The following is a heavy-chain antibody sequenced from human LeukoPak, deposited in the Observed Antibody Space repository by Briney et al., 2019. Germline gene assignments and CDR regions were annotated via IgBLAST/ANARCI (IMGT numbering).Heavy chain of an antibody. CDR2: ISYDGSNK. V-gene: IGHV3-30*18. CDR1: RFTFSSYG. CDR3: AKESGSSDY. Sequence: GGSLRLSCAASRFTFSSYGMHWVRQAPGKGLEWVAVISYDGSNKYYADSVKGRFTISRDNSKNTLYLQMNSLRAEDTAVYYCAKESGSSDYWGQGTLVTVSS. J-gene: IGHJ4*02. D-gene: IGHD1-26*01.